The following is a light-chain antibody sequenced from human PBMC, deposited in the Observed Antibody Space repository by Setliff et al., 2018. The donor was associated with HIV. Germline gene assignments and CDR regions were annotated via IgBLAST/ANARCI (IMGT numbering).Light chain of an antibody. CDR1: NSNIGNSS. Sequence: QSALTQPPSVSATPGQRVTISCSGSNSNIGNSSVSWYQQLPRTPPKLLIYDDNRRPSWIPDRFSGSTSGTSATLAITGLQPGDEADYYCGTWDTSLNTMLFGGGTK. CDR3: GTWDTSLNTML. CDR2: DDN. J-gene: IGLJ2*01. V-gene: IGLV1-51*01.